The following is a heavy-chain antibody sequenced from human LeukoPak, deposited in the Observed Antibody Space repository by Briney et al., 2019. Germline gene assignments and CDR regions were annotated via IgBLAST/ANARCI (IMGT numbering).Heavy chain of an antibody. CDR2: IWTSSSGTI. CDR1: GFKFSSYS. V-gene: IGHV3-48*01. Sequence: GGSLRLSCAASGFKFSSYSMNWVRQAPGKGLEWVSYIWTSSSGTIYYADSVKGRFTISRDNSKNTLYLQMNSLRAEDTALYYCAKRAPYYFDYWGQGTLVTVSS. CDR3: AKRAPYYFDY. J-gene: IGHJ4*02.